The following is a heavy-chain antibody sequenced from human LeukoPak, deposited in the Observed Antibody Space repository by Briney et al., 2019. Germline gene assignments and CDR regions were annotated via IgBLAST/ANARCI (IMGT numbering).Heavy chain of an antibody. D-gene: IGHD1-26*01. Sequence: GGSLRLSCAASGFTFSSYSMNWVRQAPGKGLEWVSSISSSSSYIYYADSVKGRFTISRDNAKNSLYLQMNSLRAEDTAVYYCARDWWELPAFDYWGQGTLATVSS. V-gene: IGHV3-21*01. CDR3: ARDWWELPAFDY. CDR2: ISSSSSYI. CDR1: GFTFSSYS. J-gene: IGHJ4*02.